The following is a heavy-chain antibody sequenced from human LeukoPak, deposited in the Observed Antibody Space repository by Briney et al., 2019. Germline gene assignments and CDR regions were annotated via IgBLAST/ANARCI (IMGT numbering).Heavy chain of an antibody. CDR1: GFTFSTYA. J-gene: IGHJ4*02. CDR3: AKGYCGADCYSGVFDY. Sequence: GGSLGLSCAASGFTFSTYAMSWVRQAPGKGLEWVSAISGSGGSTYYADSVKGRFTISRDNSQNTLSLQINSLRAEDTAAYYCAKGYCGADCYSGVFDYWGQGTLVTVSS. D-gene: IGHD2-21*02. CDR2: ISGSGGST. V-gene: IGHV3-23*01.